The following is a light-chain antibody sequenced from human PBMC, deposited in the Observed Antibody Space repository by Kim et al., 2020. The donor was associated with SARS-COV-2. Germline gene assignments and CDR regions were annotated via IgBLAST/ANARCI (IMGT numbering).Light chain of an antibody. CDR3: QQSYSTLYT. J-gene: IGKJ2*01. Sequence: DIQMTQSPSSLSASVGDRVTITCRASQSISSYLNWYQQKPGKAPKLLIYAASSLQSGVPLRFSGSGSGTDFTLTISSLQPEDFATYYCQQSYSTLYTFGQGTKLEI. V-gene: IGKV1-39*01. CDR2: AAS. CDR1: QSISSY.